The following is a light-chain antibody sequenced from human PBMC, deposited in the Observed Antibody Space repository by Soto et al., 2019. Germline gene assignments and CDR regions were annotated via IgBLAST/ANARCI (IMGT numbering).Light chain of an antibody. Sequence: IQMTQSPSTLSASVGDRVTITCRASQSISSWLAWYQQKPGKAPKLLIYKASSLESGVPSRFSGSGSGTEFTLTISSLQPDDFATYYCKQYNSYPWTFGQGTKVEIK. J-gene: IGKJ1*01. CDR2: KAS. V-gene: IGKV1-5*03. CDR3: KQYNSYPWT. CDR1: QSISSW.